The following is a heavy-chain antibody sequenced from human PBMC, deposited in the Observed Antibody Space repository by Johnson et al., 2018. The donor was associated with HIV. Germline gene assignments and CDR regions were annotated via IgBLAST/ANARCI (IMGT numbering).Heavy chain of an antibody. Sequence: VQLVESGGGLTQPGGSLRLSCAASGFTFSSYDMHWVRQATGKGLEWVSTIGTAGDTYYPGSVKGRFTVSRDISKNTLYLQMNSLGAEDTAVYYCAKAPLSGYEDAFDIWGQGTMVTVSS. CDR3: AKAPLSGYEDAFDI. CDR1: GFTFSSYD. J-gene: IGHJ3*02. V-gene: IGHV3-13*01. D-gene: IGHD3-22*01. CDR2: IGTAGDT.